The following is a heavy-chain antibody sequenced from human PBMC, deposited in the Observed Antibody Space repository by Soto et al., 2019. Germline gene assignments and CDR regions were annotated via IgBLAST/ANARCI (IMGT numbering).Heavy chain of an antibody. J-gene: IGHJ4*02. CDR3: ARKYYDSSGYWNFDY. V-gene: IGHV4-4*02. D-gene: IGHD3-22*01. CDR1: GGSISSSNW. CDR2: IYHSGST. Sequence: ETLSLTCAVSGGSISSSNWWSWVRQPPGKGLEWIGEIYHSGSTNYNPSLKSRVTISVDKSKNQFSLKLSSVTAADTAVYYCARKYYDSSGYWNFDYWGQGTLVTVSS.